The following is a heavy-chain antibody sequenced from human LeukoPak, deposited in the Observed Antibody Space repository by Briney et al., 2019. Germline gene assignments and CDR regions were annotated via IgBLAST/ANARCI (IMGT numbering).Heavy chain of an antibody. CDR1: GFTFSDYY. Sequence: GGSLRLSCAASGFTFSDYYMSWIRQAPGKGLEWVSYISSSGSTIYYADSVKGRFTISRDNAKNSLYLQMNSLRAEDTAVYYCAREGEDTLVRGIPGGFDYWGQGTLVTVSS. CDR2: ISSSGSTI. D-gene: IGHD3-10*01. V-gene: IGHV3-11*01. CDR3: AREGEDTLVRGIPGGFDY. J-gene: IGHJ4*02.